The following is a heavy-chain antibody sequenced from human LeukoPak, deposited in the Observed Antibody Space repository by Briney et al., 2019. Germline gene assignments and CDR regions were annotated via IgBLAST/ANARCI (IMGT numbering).Heavy chain of an antibody. J-gene: IGHJ4*02. CDR3: ARLSLEYETTVTTDY. CDR2: IYYSGST. V-gene: IGHV4-39*01. D-gene: IGHD4-17*01. CDR1: GGSISSSSYY. Sequence: KPSETLSLTCTVSGGSISSSSYYWGWIRQPPGKGLEWIGSIYYSGSTYYNPSLKSRVTISVDTSKNQFSLKLSSVTAADTAVYYCARLSLEYETTVTTDYWGQGTLVTVSS.